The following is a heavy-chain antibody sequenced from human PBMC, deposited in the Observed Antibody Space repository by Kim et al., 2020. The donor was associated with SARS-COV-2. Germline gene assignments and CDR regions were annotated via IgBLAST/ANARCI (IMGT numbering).Heavy chain of an antibody. CDR2: T. J-gene: IGHJ4*02. Sequence: TNTNPPLRSRVTISVDTSKNQFSLKLSSVTAADTAVYYCARYSSGWFFDYWGQGTLVTVSS. V-gene: IGHV4-59*01. D-gene: IGHD6-19*01. CDR3: ARYSSGWFFDY.